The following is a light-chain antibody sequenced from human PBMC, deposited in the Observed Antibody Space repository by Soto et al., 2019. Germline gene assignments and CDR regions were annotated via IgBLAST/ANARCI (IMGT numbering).Light chain of an antibody. CDR3: QQYNNWPLYT. V-gene: IGKV3-15*01. CDR2: GAS. CDR1: QSVSSN. Sequence: EIVVTQSPATLSVSPGERATLSCRASQSVSSNLAWYQQKPGQAPRLLIYGASTRATGIPARFSGSGSGTEFTLTISSLLSEDFAGYYCQQYNNWPLYTFGQGTKVAIK. J-gene: IGKJ2*01.